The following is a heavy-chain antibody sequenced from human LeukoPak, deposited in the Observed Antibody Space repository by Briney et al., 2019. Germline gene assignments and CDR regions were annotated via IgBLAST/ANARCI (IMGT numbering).Heavy chain of an antibody. Sequence: GGSLRLSCAASGFTFDDYAMHWVRQAPGKGLEWVSGISWNSGSIGYADSVKGRFTISRDNAKNSLYLQMNSLRAEDTALYYCAKDIGYYYDSSGYIFDYWGQGTLVTVSS. CDR2: ISWNSGSI. D-gene: IGHD3-22*01. CDR3: AKDIGYYYDSSGYIFDY. CDR1: GFTFDDYA. V-gene: IGHV3-9*01. J-gene: IGHJ4*02.